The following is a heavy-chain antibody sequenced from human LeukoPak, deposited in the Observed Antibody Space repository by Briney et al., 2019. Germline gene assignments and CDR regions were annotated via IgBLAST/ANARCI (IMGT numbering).Heavy chain of an antibody. CDR3: AREKRIHGSREGPYYFDY. Sequence: ASVKVSCKASGYTFTGHYMHWVRQAPGQGLEWMGRINPNSGGTNYAQKFQGRVTMTRDTSISTAYMELSRLRSDDTAVYYCAREKRIHGSREGPYYFDYWGQGTLVTVSS. D-gene: IGHD1-1*01. CDR1: GYTFTGHY. CDR2: INPNSGGT. J-gene: IGHJ4*02. V-gene: IGHV1-2*06.